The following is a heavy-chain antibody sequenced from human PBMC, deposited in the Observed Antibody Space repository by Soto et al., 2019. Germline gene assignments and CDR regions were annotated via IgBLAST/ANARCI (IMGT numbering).Heavy chain of an antibody. CDR2: IDPSDSYT. Sequence: GESLKISCKGSGYSFTSYWISWVRQMPGKGLEWMGRIDPSDSYTNYSPSFQGHVTISADKSISTAYLQWSSLKASDTAMYYCAKHSSGYYYGNWFDPWGQGTLVTVS. D-gene: IGHD3-22*01. V-gene: IGHV5-10-1*01. CDR3: AKHSSGYYYGNWFDP. J-gene: IGHJ5*02. CDR1: GYSFTSYW.